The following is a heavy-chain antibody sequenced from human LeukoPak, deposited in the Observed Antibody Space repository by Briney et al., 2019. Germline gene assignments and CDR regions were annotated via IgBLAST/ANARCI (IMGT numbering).Heavy chain of an antibody. CDR1: GFSLSTSGMC. CDR2: IDWDDDK. J-gene: IGHJ4*02. Sequence: SGPTLVKPTQTLTLTCTFSGFSLSTSGMCVSWIRQPPEKALEWLPRIDWDDDKYYSTSLKTRLTISKDTTKNQVVLTMTSMDPVDTATYYCARMWVPGPFDYWGQGTLVTVSS. V-gene: IGHV2-70*11. CDR3: ARMWVPGPFDY. D-gene: IGHD1-1*01.